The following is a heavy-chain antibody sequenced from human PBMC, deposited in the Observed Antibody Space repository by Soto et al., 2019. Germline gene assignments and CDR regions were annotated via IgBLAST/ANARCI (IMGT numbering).Heavy chain of an antibody. CDR3: ARDQGGWLSDY. D-gene: IGHD3-22*01. CDR1: GYTFTNYG. CDR2: ISAYNGDT. V-gene: IGHV1-18*01. J-gene: IGHJ4*02. Sequence: QVQLVQSGAEVKKPGASVKVSCKASGYTFTNYGISWVRQAPGQGLEWMGWISAYNGDTNYAQKLQGRVTMTTDTSTSTAHMELRSLRSDDTAMYYCARDQGGWLSDYWGQGTLVTVSS.